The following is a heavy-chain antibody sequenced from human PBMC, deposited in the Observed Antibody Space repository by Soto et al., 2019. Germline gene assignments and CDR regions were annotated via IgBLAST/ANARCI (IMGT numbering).Heavy chain of an antibody. CDR1: GFTFSSYA. CDR2: ISYDGSNK. V-gene: IGHV3-30-3*01. CDR3: ARPDYGSGSYPDS. J-gene: IGHJ4*02. D-gene: IGHD3-10*01. Sequence: QVQLVESGGGVVQPGRSLRLSCAASGFTFSSYAMQWVRQAPGKGLEWVAVISYDGSNKYYADSVKGRFTISRDNSKKTLSLQMDSLRAEDTAVYYCARPDYGSGSYPDSWGQGTLVTVSS.